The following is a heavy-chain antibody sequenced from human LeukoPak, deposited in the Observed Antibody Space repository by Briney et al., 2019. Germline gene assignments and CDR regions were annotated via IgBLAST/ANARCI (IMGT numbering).Heavy chain of an antibody. V-gene: IGHV3-33*08. CDR2: IWYDGSNK. D-gene: IGHD3-22*01. CDR3: ARSVGYYDSSGYYYPLDY. J-gene: IGHJ4*02. CDR1: GFTFSSYA. Sequence: GGSLRLSCAASGFTFSSYAMHWVRQAPGKGLEWVAVIWYDGSNKYYADSVKGRFTISRDNSKNTLYLQMNSLRAEDTAVYYCARSVGYYDSSGYYYPLDYWGQGTLVTVSS.